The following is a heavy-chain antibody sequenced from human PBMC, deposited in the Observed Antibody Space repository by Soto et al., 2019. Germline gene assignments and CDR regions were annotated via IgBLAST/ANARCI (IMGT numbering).Heavy chain of an antibody. CDR2: MYYGGSS. J-gene: IGHJ4*02. D-gene: IGHD2-21*02. V-gene: IGHV4-39*01. Sequence: PSETLSLTCSVSGGSTSDKSYFWGWVRQSPGKGLEWIGSMYYGGSSYYNPSLKSRVAISVDTSKNQFSLKLRSVTAADTAVYFCARQRLLRLKPDFDIWGQGTLVTVSS. CDR3: ARQRLLRLKPDFDI. CDR1: GGSTSDKSYF.